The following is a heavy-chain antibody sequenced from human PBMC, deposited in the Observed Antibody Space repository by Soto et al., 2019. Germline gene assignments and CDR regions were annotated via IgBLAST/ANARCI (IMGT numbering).Heavy chain of an antibody. Sequence: QVQLVQSGAEVKKPGASVKVSCKASGYTFTSYGISWVRQAPGQGLEWMGWISAYNGNTNYSQKLQGRVTMTTATSTRTAYMELRSLRSDDTAVYYCARDRGAYGMDVWGQGTTVTVSS. J-gene: IGHJ6*02. V-gene: IGHV1-18*01. CDR3: ARDRGAYGMDV. CDR1: GYTFTSYG. CDR2: ISAYNGNT.